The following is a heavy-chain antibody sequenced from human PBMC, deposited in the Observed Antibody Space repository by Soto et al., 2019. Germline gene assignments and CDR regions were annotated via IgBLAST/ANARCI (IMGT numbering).Heavy chain of an antibody. CDR2: IYYSGST. J-gene: IGHJ6*02. Sequence: SETLSLTCTVSGGSISSYYWSWIRQPPGKGLEWIGYIYYSGSTYYNPSLKSRVTISVDTSKNQFSLKLSSVTAADTAVYYCARGSPYSPSVGNYYYYYGMDVWGQGTTVTVSS. CDR1: GGSISSYY. D-gene: IGHD2-2*01. V-gene: IGHV4-59*12. CDR3: ARGSPYSPSVGNYYYYYGMDV.